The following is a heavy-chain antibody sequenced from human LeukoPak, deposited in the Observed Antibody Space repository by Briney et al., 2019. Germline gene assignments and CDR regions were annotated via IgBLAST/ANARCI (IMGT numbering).Heavy chain of an antibody. CDR3: ARVGYSNSYDY. D-gene: IGHD4-11*01. Sequence: ASVKVSCKASGYTLTNFDINWVRQATGQGLEWMGWMNPNTGNAGYAQKFQDRVTITWDASRSTAYMDLSSLRSEDTAVYYCARVGYSNSYDYWGQGTLVTVSS. J-gene: IGHJ4*02. CDR1: GYTLTNFD. V-gene: IGHV1-8*03. CDR2: MNPNTGNA.